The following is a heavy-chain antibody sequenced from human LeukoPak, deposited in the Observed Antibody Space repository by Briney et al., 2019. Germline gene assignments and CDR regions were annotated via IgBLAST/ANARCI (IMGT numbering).Heavy chain of an antibody. D-gene: IGHD3-3*01. CDR2: IKQDGSEI. V-gene: IGHV3-7*04. CDR3: ARGGPYYDFWSGPYYFDY. Sequence: PGGSLRLSCAASGFTFSNFYMSWVRQAPGRGLEWVANIKQDGSEINYVDSVKGRFTISRDNAENSLYLQMNSLRAEDTAVYYCARGGPYYDFWSGPYYFDYWGQGTLVTVSS. CDR1: GFTFSNFY. J-gene: IGHJ4*02.